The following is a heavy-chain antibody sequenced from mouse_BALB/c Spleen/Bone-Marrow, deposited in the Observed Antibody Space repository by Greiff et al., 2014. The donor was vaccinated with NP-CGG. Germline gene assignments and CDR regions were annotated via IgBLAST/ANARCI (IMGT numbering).Heavy chain of an antibody. J-gene: IGHJ1*01. V-gene: IGHV1-14*01. Sequence: VQLQQSGPELVKPGASVKMSCKASGYTFTSYVMHWVKQKPGQGLEWIGYIHPYNDDSKYNEKFEGKATLTSDKSSSTAYMELSSLTSEAAAVYYCARWGRYDWYCDVWGAGTTVTVSS. D-gene: IGHD2-14*01. CDR2: IHPYNDDS. CDR3: ARWGRYDWYCDV. CDR1: GYTFTSYV.